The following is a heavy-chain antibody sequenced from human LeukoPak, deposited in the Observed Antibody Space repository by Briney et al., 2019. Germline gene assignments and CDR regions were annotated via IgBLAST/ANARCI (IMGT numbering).Heavy chain of an antibody. J-gene: IGHJ4*02. Sequence: GASVKVSCKASGYTFTSYGISWVRQAPGQGLEWMGWISAYNGNTNYAQKLQGRVTVTTDTSTSTAYMELRSLRSDDTAVYYCARHDCSGSSCYSDYFDYWGQGTLVTVSS. CDR1: GYTFTSYG. CDR3: ARHDCSGSSCYSDYFDY. CDR2: ISAYNGNT. D-gene: IGHD2-15*01. V-gene: IGHV1-18*01.